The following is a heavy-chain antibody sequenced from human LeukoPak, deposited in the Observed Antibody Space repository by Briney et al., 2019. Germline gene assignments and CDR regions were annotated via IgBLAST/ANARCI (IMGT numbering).Heavy chain of an antibody. CDR2: IKQDGSEK. Sequence: GGSPRLSCAASGFTFSSYWMSWVRQAPGKGLEWVANIKQDGSEKYYVDSVKGRFTISRDNAKNSLYLQMNSLRSEDTAVYYCALGIVGATDYWGQGTLVTVSS. CDR3: ALGIVGATDY. V-gene: IGHV3-7*03. CDR1: GFTFSSYW. D-gene: IGHD1-26*01. J-gene: IGHJ4*02.